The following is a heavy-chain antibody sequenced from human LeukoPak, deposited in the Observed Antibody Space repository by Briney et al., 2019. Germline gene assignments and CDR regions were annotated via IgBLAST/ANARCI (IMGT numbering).Heavy chain of an antibody. D-gene: IGHD3-16*01. V-gene: IGHV4-39*01. J-gene: IGHJ4*02. CDR1: GSAISSGGYY. CDR3: ASPGGGPTDY. Sequence: SETLSLTCTVSGSAISSGGYYWGWIRQPPGKGLERIGSIYYSGSTYYNPSLKSRVTISVDTSKNQFSLKLGSVTAADTAVYYCASPGGGPTDYWGQGTLVTVSS. CDR2: IYYSGST.